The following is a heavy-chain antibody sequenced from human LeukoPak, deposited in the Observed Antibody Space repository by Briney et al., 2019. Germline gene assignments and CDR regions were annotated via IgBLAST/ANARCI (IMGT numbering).Heavy chain of an antibody. CDR2: LSYDGSSE. J-gene: IGHJ4*02. Sequence: GRSLRLSCAASGFTFSSSGMHWVRQAPGQGLEWVAVLSYDGSSEYYSDSVKGRFTISRDNSKNTLYLQMNSLKAEDTAVYYCAKGWGLWGDYWGQGTLVTVSS. D-gene: IGHD3-16*01. CDR1: GFTFSSSG. V-gene: IGHV3-30*18. CDR3: AKGWGLWGDY.